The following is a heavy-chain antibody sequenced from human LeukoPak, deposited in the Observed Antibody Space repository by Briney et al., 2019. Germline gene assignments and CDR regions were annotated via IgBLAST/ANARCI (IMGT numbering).Heavy chain of an antibody. CDR2: IYTSGST. CDR1: GGSISSGDYH. CDR3: ARGSSGWFRVFEY. Sequence: PSETLSLTCTVSGGSISSGDYHWSWIRQPAGKGLEWIGHIYTSGSTNYNPSLKSRVTISVDTSKNQFSLKLSSVTAADTAVYYCARGSSGWFRVFEYWGQGTLVTVSS. V-gene: IGHV4-61*09. J-gene: IGHJ4*02. D-gene: IGHD6-19*01.